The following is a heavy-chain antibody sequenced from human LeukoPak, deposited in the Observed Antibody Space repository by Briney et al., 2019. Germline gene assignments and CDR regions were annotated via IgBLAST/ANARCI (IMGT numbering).Heavy chain of an antibody. CDR1: GFTFISYA. V-gene: IGHV3-30*09. Sequence: GGSLRLSCAASGFTFISYAMHWVRQAPGKGLEWVAVISYDGNNKYYADSVKGRFAISRDNSKNTLYLQMNSLRAEDTAIYYCAREGGYDSGVHFDSWGQGTLVTVSS. J-gene: IGHJ4*02. D-gene: IGHD3-22*01. CDR3: AREGGYDSGVHFDS. CDR2: ISYDGNNK.